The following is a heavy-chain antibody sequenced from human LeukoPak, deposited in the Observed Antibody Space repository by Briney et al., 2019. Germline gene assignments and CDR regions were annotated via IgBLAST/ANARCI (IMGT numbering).Heavy chain of an antibody. D-gene: IGHD5-18*01. CDR1: GFTFSSYA. J-gene: IGHJ4*02. V-gene: IGHV3-23*01. Sequence: GGSLRLSCATSGFTFSSYAMSWVRQAPGKGLEWVSGIGASGGSTYYADSVKGRFTISRDNSKNTLYLQMNSLRAEDTAVYYCASGYSYGYNYWGQGTLVTVSS. CDR2: IGASGGST. CDR3: ASGYSYGYNY.